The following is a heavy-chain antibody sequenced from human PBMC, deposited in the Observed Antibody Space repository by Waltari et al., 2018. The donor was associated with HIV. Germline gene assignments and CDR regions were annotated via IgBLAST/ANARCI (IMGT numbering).Heavy chain of an antibody. CDR1: GGSFSGYY. CDR3: ARARIKVWLPDY. D-gene: IGHD5-18*01. J-gene: IGHJ4*02. Sequence: QVQLQQWGAGLLKPLETLSLTCAVYGGSFSGYYWNWIRQPPGKGLEWIGEINHSGSTNYNPSLKSRVTISIDTSKNQFSLNLSSVTAADTAVYYCARARIKVWLPDYWGQGTLVTVS. CDR2: INHSGST. V-gene: IGHV4-34*01.